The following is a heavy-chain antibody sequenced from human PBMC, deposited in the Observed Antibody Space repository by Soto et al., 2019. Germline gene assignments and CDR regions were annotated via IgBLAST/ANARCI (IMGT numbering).Heavy chain of an antibody. Sequence: SETLSLTCTVSGGSISSYYWSWIRQPPGKGLEWIGYIYYSGSTNYNPSLKSRVTISVDTSKNQFSLKLSSVTAADTAVYYCARLAGFGDLTPASPDYYYYYYMDVWGKGTTVTVSS. CDR3: ARLAGFGDLTPASPDYYYYYYMDV. CDR2: IYYSGST. D-gene: IGHD3-10*01. J-gene: IGHJ6*03. CDR1: GGSISSYY. V-gene: IGHV4-59*08.